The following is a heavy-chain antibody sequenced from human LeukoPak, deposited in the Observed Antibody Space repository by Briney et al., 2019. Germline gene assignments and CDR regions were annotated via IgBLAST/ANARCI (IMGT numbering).Heavy chain of an antibody. J-gene: IGHJ4*02. Sequence: EGSLRLSCAASGFTVSSNYMSWVRQAPGKGLEWVSVIYSGGSTYYADSVKGRFTISRDNSKNTLYLQMNSLRAEDTAVYYCARVRAATTIDYWGQGTLVTVSS. CDR3: ARVRAATTIDY. CDR1: GFTVSSNY. D-gene: IGHD2-15*01. CDR2: IYSGGST. V-gene: IGHV3-53*01.